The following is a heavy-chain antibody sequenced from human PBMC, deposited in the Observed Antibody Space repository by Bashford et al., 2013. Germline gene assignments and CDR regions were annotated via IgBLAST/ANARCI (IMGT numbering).Heavy chain of an antibody. J-gene: IGHJ5*02. D-gene: IGHD2-8*01. CDR1: GFTFSSYV. CDR3: ARGAYCTNGVCYSDWFDP. Sequence: GGSLRLSCAASGFTFSSYVMHWVRQAPGKGLEWVALISYDGSNKYYADSVKGRFTISRDNSKNTLYLQMNSLRAEDTAVYYCARGAYCTNGVCYSDWFDPWGQGTLVTVSS. V-gene: IGHV3-30-3*01. CDR2: ISYDGSNK.